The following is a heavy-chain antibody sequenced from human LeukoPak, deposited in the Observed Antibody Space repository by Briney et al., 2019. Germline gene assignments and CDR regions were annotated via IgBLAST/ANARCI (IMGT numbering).Heavy chain of an antibody. Sequence: GSLRLSCAASGFTISSYWMSWVRQPPGKGLEWIGEINHSGSTNYNPSLKSRVTISVDTSKNQFSLKLSSVTAADTAVYYCARRSIFGVVIRARGHLYMDVWGKGTTVTVSS. CDR1: GFTISSYW. J-gene: IGHJ6*03. V-gene: IGHV4-4*02. D-gene: IGHD3-3*01. CDR3: ARRSIFGVVIRARGHLYMDV. CDR2: INHSGST.